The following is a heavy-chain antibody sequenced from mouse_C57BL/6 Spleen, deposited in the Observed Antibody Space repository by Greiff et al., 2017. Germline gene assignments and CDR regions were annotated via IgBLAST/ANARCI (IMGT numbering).Heavy chain of an antibody. V-gene: IGHV1-55*01. Sequence: QVQLKQSGAELVKPGASVKMSCKASGYTFTSYWITWVKQRHGQGLEWIGDLYPGSGSTNYNEKFKSKATLTVDTSSSTAYMQLSSLPSEDTAVYYCARHYYGSSFDYWGQCTTLTVSS. D-gene: IGHD1-1*01. J-gene: IGHJ2*01. CDR3: ARHYYGSSFDY. CDR2: LYPGSGST. CDR1: GYTFTSYW.